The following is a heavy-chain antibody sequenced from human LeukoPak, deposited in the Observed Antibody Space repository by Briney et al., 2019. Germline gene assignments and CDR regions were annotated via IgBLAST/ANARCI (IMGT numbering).Heavy chain of an antibody. D-gene: IGHD5-18*01. J-gene: IGHJ4*02. Sequence: HPGGSLRLXCAASGFTFSTYAMSWIRQAPGRGLEWVSAISGSSDTTYYADSVKGRFTISRDNSKNTLYLQMNSLRAEDTAVYYCANREGGYTYDPFDYWGQGTLVTVSS. CDR1: GFTFSTYA. CDR3: ANREGGYTYDPFDY. CDR2: ISGSSDTT. V-gene: IGHV3-23*01.